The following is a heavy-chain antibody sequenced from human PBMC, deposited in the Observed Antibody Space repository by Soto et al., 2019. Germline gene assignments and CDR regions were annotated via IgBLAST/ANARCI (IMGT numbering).Heavy chain of an antibody. V-gene: IGHV1-2*04. CDR1: GYTFTGYY. Sequence: ASVKVSCKASGYTFTGYYMHWVRQAPGQGLEWMGWINPNSGGTNYAQKFQDWVTMTRDTSISTAYMELSRLRSDDTAVYYCARSTHYYYYGMDVWGQGTTVTVSS. CDR3: ARSTHYYYYGMDV. CDR2: INPNSGGT. D-gene: IGHD2-15*01. J-gene: IGHJ6*02.